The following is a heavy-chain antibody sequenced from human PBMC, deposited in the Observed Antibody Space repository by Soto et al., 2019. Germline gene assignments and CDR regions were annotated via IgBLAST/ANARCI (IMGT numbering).Heavy chain of an antibody. CDR1: GFTFSSYA. D-gene: IGHD4-17*01. Sequence: GGSLRLSCAASGFTFSSYAMSWVRQAPGKGLEWVSAISGSGGSTYYADSVKGRFTISRDNSKNTLYLQMNSLRAEDTAVYYCSKDRTGAYGDYVGDAFDIWGQGTMVTVSS. CDR2: ISGSGGST. V-gene: IGHV3-23*01. J-gene: IGHJ3*02. CDR3: SKDRTGAYGDYVGDAFDI.